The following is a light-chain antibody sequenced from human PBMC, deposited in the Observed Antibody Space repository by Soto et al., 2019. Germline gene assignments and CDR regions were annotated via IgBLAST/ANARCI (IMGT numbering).Light chain of an antibody. V-gene: IGKV1-5*03. CDR1: QTISSW. Sequence: IPMTQSPSTLSGSVGDRVTITWRASQTISSWLAWYQQKPGKAPKLLIYKASTLKSGVPSRFSGSGSGTEFTLTITSLQPDDFATYYCQQYNSYPWTFGQGTKVDIK. J-gene: IGKJ1*01. CDR2: KAS. CDR3: QQYNSYPWT.